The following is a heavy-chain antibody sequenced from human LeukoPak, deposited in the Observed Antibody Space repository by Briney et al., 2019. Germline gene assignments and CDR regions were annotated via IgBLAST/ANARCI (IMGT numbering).Heavy chain of an antibody. Sequence: PGGSLRLSCAASRFTFSSYSMNWVRQAPGKGLEWVSSISSSSSYIYYADSVKGRFTISRDNAKNSLYLQMNSLRAEDTAVYYCAKETFGRGRQYDSSDDYWGQGTLVTVSS. V-gene: IGHV3-21*01. D-gene: IGHD3-22*01. J-gene: IGHJ4*02. CDR3: AKETFGRGRQYDSSDDY. CDR2: ISSSSSYI. CDR1: RFTFSSYS.